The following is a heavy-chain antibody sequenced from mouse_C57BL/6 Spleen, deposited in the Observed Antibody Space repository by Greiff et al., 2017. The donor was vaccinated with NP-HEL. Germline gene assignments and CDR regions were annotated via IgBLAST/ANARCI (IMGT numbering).Heavy chain of an antibody. CDR1: GFTFSSYS. CDR2: ISGGGGNT. Sequence: EVKLVESGGGLVKPGGSLKLSCAASGFTFSSYSMSWVRQTPEKRLEWVATISGGGGNTYYPDSVKGRFTTSRDNAKNTLYLQMSSLRSEDTALYYCARHLGRGYFDYWGQGTTLTVSS. D-gene: IGHD4-1*01. CDR3: ARHLGRGYFDY. V-gene: IGHV5-9*01. J-gene: IGHJ2*01.